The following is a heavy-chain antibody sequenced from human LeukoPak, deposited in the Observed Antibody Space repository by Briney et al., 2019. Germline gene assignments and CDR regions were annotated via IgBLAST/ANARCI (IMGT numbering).Heavy chain of an antibody. V-gene: IGHV1-18*04. CDR1: GYTFTGYY. Sequence: ASVKVSCKASGYTFTGYYMHWVRQAPGQGLEWMGWISAYNGNTNYAQKVQGRVTMTTDRSTSSTYMELRSLRSDDTAVYYCARAQQLVHWFDPWGQGTLVTVPS. D-gene: IGHD6-13*01. J-gene: IGHJ5*02. CDR2: ISAYNGNT. CDR3: ARAQQLVHWFDP.